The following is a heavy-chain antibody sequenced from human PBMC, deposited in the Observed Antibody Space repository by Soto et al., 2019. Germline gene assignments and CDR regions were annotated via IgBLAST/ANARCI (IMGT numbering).Heavy chain of an antibody. Sequence: GGSLRLSCSASVFTFSSYAMHWVRQAPGKGLEYVSAISSNGGSTYYADSVKGRFTISRDNSKNTLYLQMSSLRAEDTAVYYCVKDADYYDSSGYHQGWFDPWGQGTLVTVSS. J-gene: IGHJ5*02. V-gene: IGHV3-64D*06. D-gene: IGHD3-22*01. CDR1: VFTFSSYA. CDR2: ISSNGGST. CDR3: VKDADYYDSSGYHQGWFDP.